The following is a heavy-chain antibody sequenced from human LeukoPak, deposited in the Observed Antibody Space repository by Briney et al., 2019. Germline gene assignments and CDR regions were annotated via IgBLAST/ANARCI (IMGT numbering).Heavy chain of an antibody. Sequence: GGSLRLSCAASGFTVSSNYMSWVRQAPGKGLEWVSVIYSGGSTYYADSVKGRFTISRDNSKNTLYLQMNSLRAEDTAVYYCARRSGLEYWHAFDIWGQGTMVTVSS. J-gene: IGHJ3*02. CDR1: GFTVSSNY. CDR2: IYSGGST. CDR3: ARRSGLEYWHAFDI. V-gene: IGHV3-66*04. D-gene: IGHD2/OR15-2a*01.